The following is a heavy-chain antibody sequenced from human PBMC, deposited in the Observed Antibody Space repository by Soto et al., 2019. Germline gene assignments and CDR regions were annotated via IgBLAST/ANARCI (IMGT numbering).Heavy chain of an antibody. D-gene: IGHD5-18*01. V-gene: IGHV3-74*01. J-gene: IGHJ4*02. Sequence: EVQLVESGGGLVQPGGSLRLSCAASGFSFSNYWSHWVRQAPGKGLVWVSRIKTDGSSTDYAASVKGRFTISRDIAKNTLYLQMNSLTAEDTAVYYCAKREGNTYGLFHWGQGTLVTVSS. CDR2: IKTDGSST. CDR1: GFSFSNYW. CDR3: AKREGNTYGLFH.